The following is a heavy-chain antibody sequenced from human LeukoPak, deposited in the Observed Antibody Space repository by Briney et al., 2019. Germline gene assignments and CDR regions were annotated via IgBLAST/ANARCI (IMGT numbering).Heavy chain of an antibody. Sequence: GGSLKLSCAASGFAFSGSAMHWVRQASGKGLEWVGRIRSKANSYATAYAASVKGRFTISRDDSKNTAYLQMNSLKTEDTAVYYCTVSLYYYDSSGSYYFDYWGQGTLVTVSS. D-gene: IGHD3-22*01. V-gene: IGHV3-73*01. CDR2: IRSKANSYAT. CDR3: TVSLYYYDSSGSYYFDY. CDR1: GFAFSGSA. J-gene: IGHJ4*02.